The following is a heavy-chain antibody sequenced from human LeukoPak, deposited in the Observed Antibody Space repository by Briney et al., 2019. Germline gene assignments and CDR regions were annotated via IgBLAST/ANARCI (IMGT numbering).Heavy chain of an antibody. J-gene: IGHJ4*02. D-gene: IGHD3-10*01. CDR2: IHYSGSA. CDR1: GGSFSGYY. CDR3: ARGQWFRAF. V-gene: IGHV4-34*01. Sequence: PSETLSLTCAVYGGSFSGYYWTWIRQPPGKGLEWIGEIHYSGSATYNPSLKSRVTISVDTSKHQFSLKMNSVTAADTAVYYCARGQWFRAFWSRGTPVTVSS.